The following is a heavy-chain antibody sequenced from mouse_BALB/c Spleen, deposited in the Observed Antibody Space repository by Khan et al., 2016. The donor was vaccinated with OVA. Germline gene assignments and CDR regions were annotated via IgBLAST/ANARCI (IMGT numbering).Heavy chain of an antibody. CDR2: IYYIGTF. J-gene: IGHJ1*01. V-gene: IGHV3-5*02. D-gene: IGHD1-1*01. CDR1: GISITSGNFR. CDR3: ARDYGSLYWFFDV. Sequence: EVQLQESGPGLVKPSQTVSLTCTVTGISITSGNFRWSWIRQFPGNKLVWIGTIYYIGTFTHNHALKSRTTITRDTSKNQFFQEMNSLTAEDTATYYCARDYGSLYWFFDVWGAGTTVTVSS.